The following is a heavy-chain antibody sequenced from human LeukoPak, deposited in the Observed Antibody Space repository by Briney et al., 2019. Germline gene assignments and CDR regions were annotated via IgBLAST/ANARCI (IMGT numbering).Heavy chain of an antibody. Sequence: GGSLRLSCAASGFTVSGNYMSWIRQTPGMGLESLAYISGMGHDIYYADSVKGRFTISRDNAKNSLYLQMNSLRPEDTALYYCSTGPRSLPYWGPGTLVTVSS. D-gene: IGHD4-23*01. CDR1: GFTVSGNY. V-gene: IGHV3-11*01. CDR3: STGPRSLPY. CDR2: ISGMGHDI. J-gene: IGHJ4*01.